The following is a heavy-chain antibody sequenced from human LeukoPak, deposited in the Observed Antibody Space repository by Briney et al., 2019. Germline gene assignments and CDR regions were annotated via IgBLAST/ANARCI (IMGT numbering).Heavy chain of an antibody. Sequence: SETLSLTCTVSGGSISSSSYYWGWIRQPPGKGLEWIGSIYYSGSTYYNPSLKSRVTISVDTSKNQFSLKLSSVTAADTAVYYCAREIGGAYPNWFDPWGQGTLVTVSS. V-gene: IGHV4-39*02. D-gene: IGHD3-10*01. CDR1: GGSISSSSYY. CDR2: IYYSGST. CDR3: AREIGGAYPNWFDP. J-gene: IGHJ5*02.